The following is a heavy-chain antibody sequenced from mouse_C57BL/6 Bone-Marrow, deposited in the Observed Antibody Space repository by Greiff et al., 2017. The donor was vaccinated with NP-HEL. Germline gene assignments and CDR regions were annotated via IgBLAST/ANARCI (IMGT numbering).Heavy chain of an antibody. CDR3: ARGSSYWYFDV. Sequence: VQLQRSGPGLVQPSQSLSITCTVSGFSLTSYGVHWVRQSPGKGLEWLGVIWSGGSTDYNAAFISRLSISKDNSKSQVFLKMNSLQADDTAIYYCARGSSYWYFDVWGTGTTVTVSS. CDR1: GFSLTSYG. CDR2: IWSGGST. D-gene: IGHD1-1*01. J-gene: IGHJ1*03. V-gene: IGHV2-2*01.